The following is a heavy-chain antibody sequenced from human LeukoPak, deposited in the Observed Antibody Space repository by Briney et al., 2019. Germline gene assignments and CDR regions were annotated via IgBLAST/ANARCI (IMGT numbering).Heavy chain of an antibody. CDR2: IYPADSDT. CDR1: GYSFTSYW. Sequence: GEPLKISGKCAGYSFTSYWIGGGRPIPGKALGWMRMIYPADSDTRYSTYFQGQVTIPAHKSISSAYLQCSTLKASHTAMYYCARHHILTGYYMSHWGQGDLVTVSS. V-gene: IGHV5-51*01. J-gene: IGHJ4*02. D-gene: IGHD3-9*01. CDR3: ARHHILTGYYMSH.